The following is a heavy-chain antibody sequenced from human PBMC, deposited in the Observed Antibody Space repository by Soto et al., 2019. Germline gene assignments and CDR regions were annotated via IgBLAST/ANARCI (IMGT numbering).Heavy chain of an antibody. J-gene: IGHJ4*02. D-gene: IGHD3-10*01. CDR3: ARTGDDY. CDR1: GFTFTGFW. Sequence: EVQLVDSGGGLVQPGGSLRLSCAASGFTFTGFWMAWVRQAPGKGLEWVANINQEGSQRYYMDSVKGRFTISSDNAEKSLYLQLNSLRAEDTAVYYCARTGDDYWGQGTLVTVSS. V-gene: IGHV3-7*01. CDR2: INQEGSQR.